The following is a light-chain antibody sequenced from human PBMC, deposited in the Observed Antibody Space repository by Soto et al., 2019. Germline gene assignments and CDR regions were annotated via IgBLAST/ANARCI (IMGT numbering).Light chain of an antibody. J-gene: IGKJ5*01. V-gene: IGKV1-39*01. CDR1: QNIYNY. CDR2: AAS. Sequence: DIQMTQSPSSLSASVGDRVTVTCRTSQNIYNYLNWYQQKPGKAPKLLIYAASSVQSGVPLRFSGSGSGTDFPLTISSLQPEDFETYYCEQTSSPPVTFGQGTRLEVK. CDR3: EQTSSPPVT.